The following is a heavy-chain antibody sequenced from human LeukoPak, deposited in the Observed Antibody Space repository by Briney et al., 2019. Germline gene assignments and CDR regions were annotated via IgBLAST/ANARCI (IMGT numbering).Heavy chain of an antibody. Sequence: GESLKISCKGSGYSFTNYWIVWVRQLPGKGLEWMGIMYPGDSNVRYSPPFQGQVTMSADTSISTAYLQWSSLKASDTAVYYCARRLSVTGREFDYWGQGTLVTVSS. J-gene: IGHJ4*02. CDR1: GYSFTNYW. D-gene: IGHD2-8*02. CDR3: ARRLSVTGREFDY. CDR2: MYPGDSNV. V-gene: IGHV5-51*01.